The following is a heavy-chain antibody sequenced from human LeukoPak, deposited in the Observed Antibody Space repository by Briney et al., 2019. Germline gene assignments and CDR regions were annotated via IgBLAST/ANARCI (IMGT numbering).Heavy chain of an antibody. V-gene: IGHV3-15*01. J-gene: IGHJ4*02. Sequence: GGSLRLSCAASGFTFSNAWMSWVRQAPGKGLEWVGRIKSKTDGGTTDYAAPVKGRFTISRDDSKNTLYLQMNSLKTEDTAVYYCTTDLLVLAPGERGGTSFVDYWGQGTLVTVSS. D-gene: IGHD6-6*01. CDR3: TTDLLVLAPGERGGTSFVDY. CDR1: GFTFSNAW. CDR2: IKSKTDGGTT.